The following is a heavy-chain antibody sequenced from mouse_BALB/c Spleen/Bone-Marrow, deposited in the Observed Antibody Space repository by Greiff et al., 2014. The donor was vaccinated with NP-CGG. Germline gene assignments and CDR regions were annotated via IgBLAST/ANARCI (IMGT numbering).Heavy chain of an antibody. Sequence: ESGPGLVKPSQSLSLTCTVTGYSITSDYAWNWIRQFPGNKLEWMGYISYSGSTSYNPPLKSRISITRDTSKNQFFLQLNSVTTEDTATYYCGRQFAFWGQGTLVTVSA. CDR2: ISYSGST. CDR3: GRQFAF. J-gene: IGHJ3*01. CDR1: GYSITSDYA. V-gene: IGHV3-2*02.